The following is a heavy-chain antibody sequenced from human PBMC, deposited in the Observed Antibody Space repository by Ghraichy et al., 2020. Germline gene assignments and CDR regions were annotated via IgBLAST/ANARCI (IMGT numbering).Heavy chain of an antibody. Sequence: GGSLRLSCVHSGFDFDSSSMHWLRQSPGTRLDWVSYITSSSTFKSYADSVKGRFTISRDNAQNSLSLQMNSLTDEDTAVYYCARGSTVVRFYYYDGMDVWGQGTTVTVSS. D-gene: IGHD4-23*01. J-gene: IGHJ6*02. CDR2: ITSSSTFK. V-gene: IGHV3-48*02. CDR1: GFDFDSSS. CDR3: ARGSTVVRFYYYDGMDV.